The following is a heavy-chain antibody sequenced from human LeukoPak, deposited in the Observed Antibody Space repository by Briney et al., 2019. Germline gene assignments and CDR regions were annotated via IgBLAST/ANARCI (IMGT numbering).Heavy chain of an antibody. CDR3: TRAILSGYPDS. D-gene: IGHD3-3*01. Sequence: SETLSLTCTVSVGSISRYYWSWIRQPAGKGLEWIGRIYTSGSTNYNPSLKSRVTISLDTSKNQFSLKLSSVTAADTAVYYCTRAILSGYPDSWGQGTLVIVFS. CDR1: VGSISRYY. V-gene: IGHV4-4*07. CDR2: IYTSGST. J-gene: IGHJ4*02.